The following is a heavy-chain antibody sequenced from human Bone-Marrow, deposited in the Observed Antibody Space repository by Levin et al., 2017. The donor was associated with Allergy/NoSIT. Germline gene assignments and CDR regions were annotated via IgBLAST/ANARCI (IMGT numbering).Heavy chain of an antibody. CDR1: GFVFSDYY. CDR2: IGTSSSFT. J-gene: IGHJ4*02. CDR3: VRDRKEVAGIELDY. Sequence: PGGSLRLSCAASGFVFSDYYMSWVRQAPGKGLEWISYIGTSSSFTNYADSVKGRFTISRDNARAALYLQMNSLRVGDTAVYYCVRDRKEVAGIELDYWGQGALVTVSS. V-gene: IGHV3-11*06. D-gene: IGHD6-19*01.